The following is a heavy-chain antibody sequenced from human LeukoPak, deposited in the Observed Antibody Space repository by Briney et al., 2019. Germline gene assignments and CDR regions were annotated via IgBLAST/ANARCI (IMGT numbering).Heavy chain of an antibody. V-gene: IGHV4-59*01. CDR3: ARDVYDSSGYSYFDY. D-gene: IGHD3-22*01. CDR1: GGSISSYY. CDR2: IYYSGST. J-gene: IGHJ4*02. Sequence: SETLSLTCTVSGGSISSYYWSWIRQPPGKGLEWIGYIYYSGSTNYNPSPKSRVTISVDTSKNQFSLKLRSVTAADTAVYYCARDVYDSSGYSYFDYWGQGILVTVSS.